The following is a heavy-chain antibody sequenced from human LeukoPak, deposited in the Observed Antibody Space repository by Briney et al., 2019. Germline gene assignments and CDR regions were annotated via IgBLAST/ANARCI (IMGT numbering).Heavy chain of an antibody. CDR2: IYYSGST. D-gene: IGHD2-21*01. J-gene: IGHJ4*02. V-gene: IGHV4-59*08. CDR3: ARQGESGYYFDY. CDR1: GDSISSYY. Sequence: SETLSLPCTVSGDSISSYYWSWIRQPPGKGLEWIGYIYYSGSTNYNPSLKSRVTISVDTSKNQFSLKLNSVTAADTAVYYCARQGESGYYFDYWGQGTLVTVSS.